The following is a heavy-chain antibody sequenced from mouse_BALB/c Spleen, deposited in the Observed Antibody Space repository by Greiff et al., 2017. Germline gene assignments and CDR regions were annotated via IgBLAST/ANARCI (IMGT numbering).Heavy chain of an antibody. Sequence: EVQLQQSGPGLVKPSQSLSLTCSVTGYSITSGYYWNWIRQFPGNKLEWMGYISYDGSNNYNPSLKNRISITRDTSKNQFFLKLNYVTTEDTATYYCARGYYGYDGYYFDYWGQGTTLTVSS. D-gene: IGHD2-2*01. J-gene: IGHJ2*01. CDR1: GYSITSGYY. V-gene: IGHV3-6*02. CDR3: ARGYYGYDGYYFDY. CDR2: ISYDGSN.